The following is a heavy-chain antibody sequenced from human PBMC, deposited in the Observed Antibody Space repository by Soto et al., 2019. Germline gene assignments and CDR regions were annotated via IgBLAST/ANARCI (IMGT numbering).Heavy chain of an antibody. CDR3: ARDLGTGPYYYYGMDF. D-gene: IGHD1-1*01. Sequence: PSETLSLTCTVSGRSLNSGDYHWAWIRQPPGKGLEWIGFIYYTGNTYYNPSLKSRVVLSVDMSKNQFSMKLSSVTAADTAVYYCARDLGTGPYYYYGMDFWGQGTTVTVS. V-gene: IGHV4-30-4*08. CDR2: IYYTGNT. J-gene: IGHJ6*02. CDR1: GRSLNSGDYH.